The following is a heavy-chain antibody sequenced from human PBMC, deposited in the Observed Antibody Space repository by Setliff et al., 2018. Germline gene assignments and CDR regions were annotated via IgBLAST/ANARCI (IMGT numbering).Heavy chain of an antibody. V-gene: IGHV4-4*07. CDR2: IYIGGSA. D-gene: IGHD6-19*01. J-gene: IGHJ6*03. Sequence: SETLSLTCTVSGGSISSYYWSWIRQPAGKGLEWIGHIYIGGSANYNPSLKIRVTMSIDTSKNQFSLKLNSVTAADMAVYYCAREQLLDPPGYYYMDVWAKGTTVAVSS. CDR3: AREQLLDPPGYYYMDV. CDR1: GGSISSYY.